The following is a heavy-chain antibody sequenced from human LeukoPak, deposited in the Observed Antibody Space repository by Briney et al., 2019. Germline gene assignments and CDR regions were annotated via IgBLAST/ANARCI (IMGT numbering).Heavy chain of an antibody. V-gene: IGHV4-4*07. J-gene: IGHJ4*02. D-gene: IGHD3-3*01. CDR1: GASISSYY. CDR2: IYTSGST. Sequence: PSETLSLTCTVSGASISSYYWSSIRQPAGKGLEWIGRIYTSGSTNYNPSLKSRVTMSVDTSKNQFPLKLSSVTAADTAVYYCARGPGSGYPNYFDYWGQGTLVTVSS. CDR3: ARGPGSGYPNYFDY.